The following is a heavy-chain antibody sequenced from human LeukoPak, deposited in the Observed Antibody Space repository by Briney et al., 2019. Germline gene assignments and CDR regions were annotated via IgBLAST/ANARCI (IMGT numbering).Heavy chain of an antibody. D-gene: IGHD3-22*01. J-gene: IGHJ4*02. CDR2: IYYSGST. CDR3: ASKRTYYYDSSGYYYYYFDY. Sequence: SETLSLTCTVSGGSLSSGDYYWSWIRQPPGKGLEWTGYIYYSGSTYYNPSLKSRVTISVDTSKNQFSLKLSSVTAADTAVYYCASKRTYYYDSSGYYYYYFDYWGQGTLVTVSS. CDR1: GGSLSSGDYY. V-gene: IGHV4-30-4*08.